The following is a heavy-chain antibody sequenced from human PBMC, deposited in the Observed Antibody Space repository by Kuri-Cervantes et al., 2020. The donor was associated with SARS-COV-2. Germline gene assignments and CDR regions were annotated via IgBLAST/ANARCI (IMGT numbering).Heavy chain of an antibody. V-gene: IGHV1-2*04. CDR3: ARASVRGIIITYHSYGMDV. CDR1: GYTLTGYY. CDR2: INPNSGGT. Sequence: APVKVPCKVSGYTLTGYYMHWVRQAPGQGLEWMGWINPNSGGTNYAQKFQGWVTMTRDTSISTAYMELSRLRSDDTAVYYCARASVRGIIITYHSYGMDVWGQGTTVTVSS. D-gene: IGHD3-10*01. J-gene: IGHJ6*02.